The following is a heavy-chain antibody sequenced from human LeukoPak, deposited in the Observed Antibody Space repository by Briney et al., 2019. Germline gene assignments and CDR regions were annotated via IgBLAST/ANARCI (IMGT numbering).Heavy chain of an antibody. J-gene: IGHJ4*02. Sequence: KSGGSLRLSCAASGFTFSTYTMNWVRQVPGKGLERVSSISRSSSFIYYADSVKGRFTISRDNAKNSLYLQMDSLRAEDTAVYYCARGWASISASGSDYWGQGTLVTVSS. CDR1: GFTFSTYT. V-gene: IGHV3-21*01. CDR3: ARGWASISASGSDY. CDR2: ISRSSSFI. D-gene: IGHD6-13*01.